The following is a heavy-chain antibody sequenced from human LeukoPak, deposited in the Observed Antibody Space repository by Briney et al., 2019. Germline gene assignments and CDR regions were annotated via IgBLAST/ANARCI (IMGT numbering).Heavy chain of an antibody. CDR3: ARLGYSSGWYGWFDP. D-gene: IGHD6-19*01. CDR1: GFTFSDYY. Sequence: PGGSLRLPCAASGFTFSDYYMSWIRQPPGKGLEWIGYIYYSGSTNYNPSLTSQVTISVDTSKNQFSLKLSSVTAADTAVYYCARLGYSSGWYGWFDPWGQGTLVTVSS. V-gene: IGHV4-59*08. J-gene: IGHJ5*02. CDR2: IYYSGST.